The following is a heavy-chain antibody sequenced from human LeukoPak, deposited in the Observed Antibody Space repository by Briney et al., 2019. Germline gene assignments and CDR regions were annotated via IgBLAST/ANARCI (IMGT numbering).Heavy chain of an antibody. CDR2: INPNSGGT. CDR3: ARVSGSRGLPAAMLGSSWYDGYYFDY. V-gene: IGHV1-2*02. D-gene: IGHD2-2*01. Sequence: ASVKVSCKASGYTFTGYYMHWVRQAPGQGLEWMGWINPNSGGTNYAQKFQGRVTMTRDTSISTAYMELSRLRSDDTAVYYCARVSGSRGLPAAMLGSSWYDGYYFDYWGQGTLVTVSS. CDR1: GYTFTGYY. J-gene: IGHJ4*02.